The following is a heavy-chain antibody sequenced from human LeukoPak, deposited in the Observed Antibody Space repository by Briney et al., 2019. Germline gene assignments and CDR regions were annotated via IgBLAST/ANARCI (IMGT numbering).Heavy chain of an antibody. J-gene: IGHJ4*02. CDR3: ARRTGDYRWAYFDY. CDR2: IHSSGNT. Sequence: SETLSLTCTVSGGSVSSYYWSWIRQPPGKGLEWIGHIHSSGNTNYNPSLKSRVTTSVDTSKNQFSLKLSSVTAADTAVYYCARRTGDYRWAYFDYWGQGTLVTVSS. V-gene: IGHV4-59*08. D-gene: IGHD4-17*01. CDR1: GGSVSSYY.